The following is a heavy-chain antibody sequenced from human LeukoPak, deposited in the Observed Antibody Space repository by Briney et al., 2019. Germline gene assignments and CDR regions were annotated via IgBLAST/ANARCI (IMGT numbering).Heavy chain of an antibody. CDR3: ARGRYLKSYYYYGMDV. CDR2: IYYSGST. D-gene: IGHD1-1*01. Sequence: PSETLSLTCTVSGGSISSYYWSWIRQPPGKGLEWIGYIYYSGSTNYNPSLKSRVTISVDTSKNQFSLKLSSVTAADTAVYYCARGRYLKSYYYYGMDVWGQGTTVTVSS. J-gene: IGHJ6*02. CDR1: GGSISSYY. V-gene: IGHV4-59*01.